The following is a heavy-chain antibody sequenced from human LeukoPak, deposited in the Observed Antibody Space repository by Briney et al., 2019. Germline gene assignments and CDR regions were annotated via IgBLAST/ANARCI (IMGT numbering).Heavy chain of an antibody. D-gene: IGHD5-18*01. Sequence: SETLSLTCTVSGGSVSSGGYYWSWIRQHPGKGLEWIGYIYYSGSTYYNPSLKSRVTISVDTSKNQFSLKLSSVTAADTAVYYCARGAIQLWSRLLDYWGQGTLVTVS. V-gene: IGHV4-31*03. CDR3: ARGAIQLWSRLLDY. J-gene: IGHJ4*02. CDR1: GGSVSSGGYY. CDR2: IYYSGST.